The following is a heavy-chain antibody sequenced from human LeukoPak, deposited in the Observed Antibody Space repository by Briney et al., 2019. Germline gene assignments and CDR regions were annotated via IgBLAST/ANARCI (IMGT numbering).Heavy chain of an antibody. D-gene: IGHD3-10*01. Sequence: SETLSLTCTVSGGSINSITNYWGWIRQPPGKGLEWIGSIYYSGSTFYNPSLKSRVTISVDTSKNQFSLKLSSVTAADSALYYCARVVQNSGTIGYWGQGTLVTVSS. J-gene: IGHJ4*02. V-gene: IGHV4-39*07. CDR3: ARVVQNSGTIGY. CDR1: GGSINSITNY. CDR2: IYYSGST.